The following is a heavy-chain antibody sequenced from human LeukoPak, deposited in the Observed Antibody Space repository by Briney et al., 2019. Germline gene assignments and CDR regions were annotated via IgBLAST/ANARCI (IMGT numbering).Heavy chain of an antibody. CDR1: GFTFSSYA. J-gene: IGHJ4*02. D-gene: IGHD1-7*01. V-gene: IGHV3-23*01. CDR3: AKDGTGTTTFDY. CDR2: ISGSGGST. Sequence: PGGSLRLSCAASGFTFSSYAMSWVRQAPGKGLEWVSAISGSGGSTYYADSVKGRFTISRDNSKNTLYLQMNSLRAEDTAVYYGAKDGTGTTTFDYWGQGTLVTVSS.